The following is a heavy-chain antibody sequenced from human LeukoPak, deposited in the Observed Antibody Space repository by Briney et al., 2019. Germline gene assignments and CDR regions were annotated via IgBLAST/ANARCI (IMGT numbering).Heavy chain of an antibody. J-gene: IGHJ4*02. CDR1: GGSISSNSYY. CDR3: ARRFPTMVRGVIRPSYFDY. Sequence: SETLSLTCAVSGGSISSNSYYWGWIRQPPGKGLEWIGSIYYSGSTYYNPSLKSRVTISVDTSKNQFSLKLSSVTAADTAVYYCARRFPTMVRGVIRPSYFDYWGQGTLVTVSS. D-gene: IGHD3-10*01. V-gene: IGHV4-39*07. CDR2: IYYSGST.